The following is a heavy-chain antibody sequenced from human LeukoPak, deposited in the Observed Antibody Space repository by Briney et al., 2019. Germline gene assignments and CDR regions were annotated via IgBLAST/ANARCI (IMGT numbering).Heavy chain of an antibody. J-gene: IGHJ4*02. CDR2: MNPYTGDT. CDR3: PRDVHNFNDDY. CDR1: GYTFTAYN. V-gene: IGHV1-2*02. Sequence: ASVKVSCKASGYTFTAYNIHWVRQAPGQGLEWVGYMNPYTGDTKFAQAFQGRVTMTRDTSISTGYMELSRLRADDTAVYYCPRDVHNFNDDYWGQGTLVTVSS. D-gene: IGHD5-12*01.